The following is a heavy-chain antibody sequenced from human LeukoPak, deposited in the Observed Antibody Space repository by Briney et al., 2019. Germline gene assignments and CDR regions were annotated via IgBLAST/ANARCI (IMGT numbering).Heavy chain of an antibody. D-gene: IGHD6-19*01. Sequence: PGGSLRLSCAASGFAFSSYDMNWVRQAAGKGLEWVSQISGTGDNSDYADSVKGRFTISRDNSKRTLYLQLNNLRVEDTAIYYCAFPAHHWLVRGAFDIWAKGQWSPSPQ. J-gene: IGHJ3*02. V-gene: IGHV3-23*01. CDR1: GFAFSSYD. CDR2: ISGTGDNS. CDR3: AFPAHHWLVRGAFDI.